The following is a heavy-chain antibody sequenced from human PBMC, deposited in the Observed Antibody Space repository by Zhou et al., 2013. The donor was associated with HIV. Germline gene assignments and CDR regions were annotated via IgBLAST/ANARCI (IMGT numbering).Heavy chain of an antibody. CDR2: INPSGGST. J-gene: IGHJ4*02. Sequence: QVQLVQSGAEVKKPGASVKVSCKTSGYTFTNYYIHWVRRAPGQGLELMGIINPSGGSTSYVQKFQGRVTMTRDTSTSTVYMELSSLTSEDTAVYYCAREVRRGSRALDYWGQGTLVTVSS. V-gene: IGHV1-46*01. CDR1: GYTFTNYY. D-gene: IGHD3-10*01. CDR3: AREVRRGSRALDY.